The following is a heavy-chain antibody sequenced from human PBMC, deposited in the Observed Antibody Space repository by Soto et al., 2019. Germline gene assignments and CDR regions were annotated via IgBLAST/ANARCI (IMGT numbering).Heavy chain of an antibody. Sequence: ASVKVSCKASGYTFTSYDINWFRQAPGQGPEWMGYMNPASSNTGYARKFQGRVTMTRTTSTNTAYLEVSSLRSEDTAVYYCARGLLPWAHCTGIDCYKWADWGQGTLVTVSS. CDR2: MNPASSNT. CDR1: GYTFTSYD. D-gene: IGHD2-21*02. CDR3: ARGLLPWAHCTGIDCYKWAD. V-gene: IGHV1-8*01. J-gene: IGHJ4*02.